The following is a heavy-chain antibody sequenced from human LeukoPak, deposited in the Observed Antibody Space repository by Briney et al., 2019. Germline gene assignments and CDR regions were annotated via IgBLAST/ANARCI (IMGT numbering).Heavy chain of an antibody. CDR2: IYYSGST. CDR1: GGSISSSSYY. J-gene: IGHJ4*02. V-gene: IGHV4-39*01. Sequence: SETLSLTCTVSGGSISSSSYYWGWIRQPPGKGLEWIGTIYYSGSTYYNPSLKSRVTISVDTSKNQFSLKLSSVTAADTAVYYCARHGTYYGSGTYYFDYWGQGTLVTVSS. D-gene: IGHD3-10*01. CDR3: ARHGTYYGSGTYYFDY.